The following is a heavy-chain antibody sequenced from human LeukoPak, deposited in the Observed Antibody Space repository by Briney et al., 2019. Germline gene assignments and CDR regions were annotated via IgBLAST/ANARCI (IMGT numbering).Heavy chain of an antibody. CDR2: IYYSGST. CDR3: ARGAVAGTGVFDY. V-gene: IGHV4-59*01. J-gene: IGHJ4*02. D-gene: IGHD6-19*01. CDR1: GGSIGSYY. Sequence: SETLSLTCTVSGGSIGSYYWSWIRQPPGKGLEWIGYIYYSGSTNYNPSLKSRVTISVDTSKNQFSLKLSSVTAADTAVYYCARGAVAGTGVFDYWGQGTLVTVSS.